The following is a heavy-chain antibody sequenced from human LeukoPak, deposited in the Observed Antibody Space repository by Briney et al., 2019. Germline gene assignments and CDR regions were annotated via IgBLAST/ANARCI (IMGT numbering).Heavy chain of an antibody. CDR1: GDSISNYY. D-gene: IGHD5-12*01. J-gene: IGHJ6*03. CDR2: IYYSGST. CDR3: ASTIRGRYSGYDYLPQDYYCYYMDV. Sequence: SETLSLTCTVSGDSISNYYWSWIRQPPGKGLEWIGYIYYSGSTNYNPSLKSRVTISVDTSNNQFLLKPISVTAAETAVYYCASTIRGRYSGYDYLPQDYYCYYMDVWGKGTTVTVSS. V-gene: IGHV4-59*01.